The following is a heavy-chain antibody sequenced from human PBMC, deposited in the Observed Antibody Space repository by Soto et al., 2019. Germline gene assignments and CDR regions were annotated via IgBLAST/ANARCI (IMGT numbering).Heavy chain of an antibody. D-gene: IGHD2-2*01. CDR1: GYSFTIYW. V-gene: IGHV5-51*01. CDR2: IYPGDSDT. CDR3: XRLGYCSSTSCLNWFDP. Sequence: GESLKISCKGSGYSFTIYWIGWVRQMPGKGLEWMGIIYPGDSDTRYSPSFQGQVTISADKSISTAYLQWSSLKASDTAMYYCXRLGYCSSTSCLNWFDPWGQGTLVTVSS. J-gene: IGHJ5*02.